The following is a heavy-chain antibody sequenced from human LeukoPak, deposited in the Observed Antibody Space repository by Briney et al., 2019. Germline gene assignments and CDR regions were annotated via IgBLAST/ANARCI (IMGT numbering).Heavy chain of an antibody. Sequence: GGSLRLSCAASGFTFSNACMSWVRQAPGKGLEWVGRIKSKTDGGTTDYAAPVKGRFTISRDDSKNTLYLQMNSLKTEDTAVYYCTTYYYGSGNDAFDIWGQGTMVTVSS. CDR1: GFTFSNAC. V-gene: IGHV3-15*01. CDR3: TTYYYGSGNDAFDI. J-gene: IGHJ3*02. D-gene: IGHD3-10*01. CDR2: IKSKTDGGTT.